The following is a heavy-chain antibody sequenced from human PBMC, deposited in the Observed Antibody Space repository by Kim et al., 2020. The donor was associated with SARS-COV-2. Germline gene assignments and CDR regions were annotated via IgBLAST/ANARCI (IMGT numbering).Heavy chain of an antibody. Sequence: LKSRVTISVETSKNQFSLKLSSVAAADTAVCYCAREDYDILTGYLLLDYWGQGTLVTVSS. D-gene: IGHD3-9*01. CDR3: AREDYDILTGYLLLDY. J-gene: IGHJ4*02. V-gene: IGHV4-34*01.